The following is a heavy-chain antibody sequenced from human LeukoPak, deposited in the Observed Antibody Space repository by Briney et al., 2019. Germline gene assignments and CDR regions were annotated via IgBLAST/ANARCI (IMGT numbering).Heavy chain of an antibody. J-gene: IGHJ6*02. Sequence: SETLSLTCTVSGGSISIYYWTWFRQPAGKGLEWIGRIHTSGRSNYNPSLKSRVTMSVDTSKNQFSLKLRSVTAADTAMYYCGRDRDFYGMDVWGQGTTVTVSS. V-gene: IGHV4-4*07. CDR3: GRDRDFYGMDV. CDR2: IHTSGRS. CDR1: GGSISIYY. D-gene: IGHD3-10*01.